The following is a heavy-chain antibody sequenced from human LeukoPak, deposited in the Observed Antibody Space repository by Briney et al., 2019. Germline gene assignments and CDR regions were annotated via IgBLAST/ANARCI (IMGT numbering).Heavy chain of an antibody. CDR3: AKDKYELLLADYFDY. Sequence: GSLRLSCAASGFTFSSYAMSWVRQAPGKGLEWVSAISGSGGSTYYADSVKGRFTISRDNSKNTLYLQMNSLRAEDTAVYYCAKDKYELLLADYFDYWGQGTLVTVSS. V-gene: IGHV3-23*01. CDR1: GFTFSSYA. D-gene: IGHD3-22*01. CDR2: ISGSGGST. J-gene: IGHJ4*02.